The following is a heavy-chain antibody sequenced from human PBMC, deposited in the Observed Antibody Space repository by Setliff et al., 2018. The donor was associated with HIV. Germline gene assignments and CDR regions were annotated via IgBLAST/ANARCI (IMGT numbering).Heavy chain of an antibody. Sequence: TLSLTCAVSGGSISISNWWSWVRQPPGKGLEWIGEIYHGGSINYNPSLKSRVTISGDKSKNQFSLKLSSVTAEDTAVYYCARGRLKVTMPQAVDIWGQGTMVTVSS. J-gene: IGHJ3*02. D-gene: IGHD3-10*01. V-gene: IGHV4-4*02. CDR1: GGSISISNW. CDR2: IYHGGSI. CDR3: ARGRLKVTMPQAVDI.